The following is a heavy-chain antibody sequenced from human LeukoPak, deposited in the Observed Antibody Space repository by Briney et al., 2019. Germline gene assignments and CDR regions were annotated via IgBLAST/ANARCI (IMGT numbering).Heavy chain of an antibody. V-gene: IGHV1-2*02. CDR1: GYTFNDYY. D-gene: IGHD1-26*01. CDR2: IYPNTGGT. Sequence: ASVKVSCTASGYTFNDYYVHWVRQAPGQGLEWVGWIYPNTGGTDYAQKFQGRVTITSDTSIRTVYMEVRSLTSDDTAVYYCAREHQWASDYWGQGTLVTVSS. CDR3: AREHQWASDY. J-gene: IGHJ4*02.